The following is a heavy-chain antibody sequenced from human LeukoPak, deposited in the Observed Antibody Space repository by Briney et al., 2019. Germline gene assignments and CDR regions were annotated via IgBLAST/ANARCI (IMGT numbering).Heavy chain of an antibody. J-gene: IGHJ5*02. D-gene: IGHD2-8*01. CDR2: IIPIFGTA. Sequence: SVKVSCKASGGTFSSYAISWVRQAPGQGLEWMGGIIPIFGTANYAQKFQGRVTITADESTSTAYMELSSLRSEDAAVYYCAKTPIVLMVYGSPNWFDPWGQGTLVTVSS. V-gene: IGHV1-69*13. CDR1: GGTFSSYA. CDR3: AKTPIVLMVYGSPNWFDP.